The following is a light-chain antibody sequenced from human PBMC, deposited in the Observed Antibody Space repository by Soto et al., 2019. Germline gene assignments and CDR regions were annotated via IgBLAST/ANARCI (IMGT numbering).Light chain of an antibody. CDR2: DVS. V-gene: IGLV2-14*01. CDR1: RSDVGAYNS. Sequence: QSVLTQPASVAGSPGQSITISCTGTRSDVGAYNSVAWYQHNPGKAPKLMIYDVSNRPLGVSSRFSGSKSANTASLSISGLHADDEADYSCSSYTSSSTLVFGTGTKLTVL. CDR3: SSYTSSSTLV. J-gene: IGLJ1*01.